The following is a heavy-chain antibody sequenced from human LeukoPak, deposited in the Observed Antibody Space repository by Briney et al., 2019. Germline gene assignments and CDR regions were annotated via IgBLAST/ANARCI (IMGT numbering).Heavy chain of an antibody. J-gene: IGHJ3*02. CDR2: VYSTGST. Sequence: PSETLSLTCTVSGGSITTHYWSWIRQPTGKELEWIGRVYSTGSTKYNPSLESRGTMSVDTSSNRFSLRLRSVTAADTAVYYCARDLLGDYGTFDIWGQGTMVTVSS. V-gene: IGHV4-4*07. CDR3: ARDLLGDYGTFDI. CDR1: GGSITTHY. D-gene: IGHD4-17*01.